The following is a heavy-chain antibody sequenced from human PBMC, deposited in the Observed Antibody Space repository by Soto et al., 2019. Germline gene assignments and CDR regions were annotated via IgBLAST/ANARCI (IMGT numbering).Heavy chain of an antibody. CDR2: ISYDGSNK. Sequence: QVQLVESGGGVVQPGRSLRLSCAASGFTFSSYAMHWVRQAPGKGLEWVAVISYDGSNKYYADSVKGRFTISRDNSKNTLYLQMNSLRAEDTAVYYCARQWVTPNRPGYFDYWGQGTLVTVSS. J-gene: IGHJ4*02. CDR1: GFTFSSYA. D-gene: IGHD5-18*01. CDR3: ARQWVTPNRPGYFDY. V-gene: IGHV3-30-3*01.